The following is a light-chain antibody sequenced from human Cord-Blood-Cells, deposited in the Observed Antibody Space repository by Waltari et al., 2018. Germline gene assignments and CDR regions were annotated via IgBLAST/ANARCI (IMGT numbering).Light chain of an antibody. CDR2: SNN. J-gene: IGLJ3*02. V-gene: IGLV1-44*01. Sequence: QSVLTQPPSASGTPGQGVTISCSGLSSNMGRNPVIWYQQLPGTAPKLPIDSNNQRPSGVPDRCSGSQADTSASRAISGLQSEVEADYYCAVWDDSLNGCVFGGGTKLTVL. CDR1: SSNMGRNP. CDR3: AVWDDSLNGCV.